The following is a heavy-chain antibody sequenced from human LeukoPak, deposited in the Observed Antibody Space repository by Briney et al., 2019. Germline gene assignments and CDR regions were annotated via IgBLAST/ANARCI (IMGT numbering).Heavy chain of an antibody. J-gene: IGHJ4*02. CDR1: GFTFSSYA. V-gene: IGHV3-23*01. CDR2: ISGSGGST. CDR3: AKLRYYDFWSGANPFDY. D-gene: IGHD3-3*01. Sequence: PGGSLRLSCAASGFTFSSYAMSWVRQAPGKGLEWVSAISGSGGSTYYADSVKGRFTISRDNSKNTLYLQMNSLRAEDTAVYYCAKLRYYDFWSGANPFDYWGQRTLVTVSS.